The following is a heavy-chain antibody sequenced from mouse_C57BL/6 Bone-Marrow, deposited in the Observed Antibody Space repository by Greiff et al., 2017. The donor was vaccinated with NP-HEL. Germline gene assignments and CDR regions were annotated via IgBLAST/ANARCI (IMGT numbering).Heavy chain of an antibody. J-gene: IGHJ2*01. Sequence: VQLQQSGPELVKPGASVKISCKASGYTFTDYYMNWVKQSHGKSLEWIGDINPNNGGTSYNQKFKGKATLTVDKSSSTAYMELRSLTSEDSAVYYCARKGDYPDYWGQGTTLTVSS. D-gene: IGHD2-4*01. V-gene: IGHV1-26*01. CDR1: GYTFTDYY. CDR2: INPNNGGT. CDR3: ARKGDYPDY.